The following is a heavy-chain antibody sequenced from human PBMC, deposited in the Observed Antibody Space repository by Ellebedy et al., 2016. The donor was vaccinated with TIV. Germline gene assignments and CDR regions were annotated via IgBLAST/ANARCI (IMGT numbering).Heavy chain of an antibody. D-gene: IGHD1-1*01. CDR2: ISGSGDSP. CDR1: GFTFSSYA. Sequence: PGGSLRLSCAASGFTFSSYAMSWVRQAPGKGLEWVSAISGSGDSPLYADTVKGRFTISRDTSKNTLYLKMKSLRAEDTAVYYCAKDRFSSAWNGGYFDYWGQGTLVTVSS. CDR3: AKDRFSSAWNGGYFDY. V-gene: IGHV3-23*01. J-gene: IGHJ4*02.